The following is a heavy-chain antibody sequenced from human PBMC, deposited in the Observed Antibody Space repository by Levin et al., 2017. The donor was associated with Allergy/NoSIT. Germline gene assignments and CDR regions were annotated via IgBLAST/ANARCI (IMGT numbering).Heavy chain of an antibody. J-gene: IGHJ4*02. Sequence: GESLKISCAASGFTFSTYSMNWVRQAPGKGLEWVSYISSSSSTIYYADSVKGRFTISRDNAKNSLYLQMNSLRDEDTAVYYCARGRLTGDYWGQGTLVTVSS. V-gene: IGHV3-48*02. CDR2: ISSSSSTI. CDR3: ARGRLTGDY. CDR1: GFTFSTYS. D-gene: IGHD6-19*01.